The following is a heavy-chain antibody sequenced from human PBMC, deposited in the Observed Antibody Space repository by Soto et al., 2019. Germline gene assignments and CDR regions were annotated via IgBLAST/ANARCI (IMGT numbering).Heavy chain of an antibody. Sequence: QVQLVQSGAEVKKPGASVKVSCKASGYTFTSYDINWVRQATGQGLEWMGWMNPNSGNTGYAQKFQGRLTMTTNTSISPAYMELSSLRSEDTAVYYFSRRGYTSSFYSSSYYGMDVWRQCTTVTVSS. CDR1: GYTFTSYD. CDR3: SRRGYTSSFYSSSYYGMDV. J-gene: IGHJ6*02. CDR2: MNPNSGNT. D-gene: IGHD6-13*01. V-gene: IGHV1-8*01.